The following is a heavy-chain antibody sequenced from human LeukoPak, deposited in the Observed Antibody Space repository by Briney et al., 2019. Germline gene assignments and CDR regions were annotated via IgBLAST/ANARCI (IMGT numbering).Heavy chain of an antibody. D-gene: IGHD3-10*01. J-gene: IGHJ6*03. Sequence: SETLSLTCTVSGGSISSHSWNWIRQPPGKGLEWIAYIYDSGSTNYNPALKSRVTISVDTSKNQFSLKLTSVTTADTAVYYCARHVGAITMVRGVIYYYYYMDVWGKGTTVTISS. CDR2: IYDSGST. CDR3: ARHVGAITMVRGVIYYYYYMDV. V-gene: IGHV4-59*08. CDR1: GGSISSHS.